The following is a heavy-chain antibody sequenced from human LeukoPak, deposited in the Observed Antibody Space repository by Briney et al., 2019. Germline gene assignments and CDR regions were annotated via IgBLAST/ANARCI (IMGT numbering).Heavy chain of an antibody. Sequence: PGGSLRLSCAASGXTFDDYGMSWVRQAPGKGLEWVSGINWNGGSTGYADSVKGRFTISRDNAKNSLYLQMNSLRAEDTALYYCARDLRYFDWSSSFDYWGQGTLVTVSS. D-gene: IGHD3-9*01. CDR1: GXTFDDYG. V-gene: IGHV3-20*04. CDR2: INWNGGST. CDR3: ARDLRYFDWSSSFDY. J-gene: IGHJ4*02.